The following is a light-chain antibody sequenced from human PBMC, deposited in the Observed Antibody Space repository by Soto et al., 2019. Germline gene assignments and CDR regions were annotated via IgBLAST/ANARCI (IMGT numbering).Light chain of an antibody. J-gene: IGLJ2*01. CDR2: DNN. Sequence: QSVLTQPPSVSAAPGQKVTISCSGSSSNIENNYVSWYQQLPGTAPKLLIHDNNQRPSGVPDRFSGSKSGTSATLGITGLQTGDEADYYCGTWDSGLSGVVFGGWTKVTVL. CDR1: SSNIENNY. V-gene: IGLV1-51*01. CDR3: GTWDSGLSGVV.